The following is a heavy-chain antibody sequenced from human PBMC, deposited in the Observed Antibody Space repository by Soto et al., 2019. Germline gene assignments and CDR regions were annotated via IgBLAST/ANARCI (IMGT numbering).Heavy chain of an antibody. CDR1: GFTSSSYA. V-gene: IGHV3-30-3*01. J-gene: IGHJ5*02. D-gene: IGHD6-19*01. CDR3: ARDPYSSGQNWFDP. CDR2: ISYDGSNK. Sequence: QVQLVESGGGVVQPGRSLRLSCAASGFTSSSYAMHWVRQAPGKGLEWVAVISYDGSNKYYADSVKGRFTISRDNSKNTLYLQMNSLRAEDTAVYYCARDPYSSGQNWFDPWGQGTLVTVSS.